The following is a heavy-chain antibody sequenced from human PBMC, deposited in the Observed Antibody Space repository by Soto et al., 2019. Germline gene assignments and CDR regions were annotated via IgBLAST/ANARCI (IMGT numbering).Heavy chain of an antibody. CDR1: GFTFSSYA. Sequence: GGSLRLSCAASGFTFSSYAMSWVRQAPGKGLEWVSAISGSGGSTYYADSVKGRFTISRDNSKNTLYLQMNSLRAEDTAVYYCAKDFYRGIAAPPADYWGQGTLVTVSS. J-gene: IGHJ4*02. D-gene: IGHD6-13*01. CDR2: ISGSGGST. V-gene: IGHV3-23*01. CDR3: AKDFYRGIAAPPADY.